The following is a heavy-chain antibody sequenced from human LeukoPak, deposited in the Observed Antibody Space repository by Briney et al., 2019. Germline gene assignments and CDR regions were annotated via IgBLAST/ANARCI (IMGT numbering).Heavy chain of an antibody. J-gene: IGHJ5*02. CDR3: ARDTRRIQLSSFDP. D-gene: IGHD5-18*01. V-gene: IGHV3-66*02. CDR2: IYSGGST. Sequence: GGSLRLSCAASGFTVSSNYMSWVSQAPGKGLEWDSVIYSGGSTYYADSVKGRFTISRDNSKNTLYLQMNSLRAEDTAVYYCARDTRRIQLSSFDPWAQGTLVTVSS. CDR1: GFTVSSNY.